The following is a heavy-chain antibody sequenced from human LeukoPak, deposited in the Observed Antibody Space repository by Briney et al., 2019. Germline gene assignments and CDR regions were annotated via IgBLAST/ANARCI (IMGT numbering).Heavy chain of an antibody. CDR2: IIPIFGTA. V-gene: IGHV1-69*06. Sequence: ASVKVSCKASGGTFSSYAISWVRQAPGQGLEWMGGIIPIFGTANYAQKFQGRVTITADKSTSTAYMELSSLRSEDTAVYYCASIQPVLWLDLPWFDPWGQGTLVIVSS. CDR3: ASIQPVLWLDLPWFDP. D-gene: IGHD6-19*01. J-gene: IGHJ5*02. CDR1: GGTFSSYA.